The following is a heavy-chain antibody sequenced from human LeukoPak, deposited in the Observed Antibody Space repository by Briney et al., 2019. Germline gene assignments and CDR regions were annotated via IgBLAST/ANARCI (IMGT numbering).Heavy chain of an antibody. J-gene: IGHJ4*02. Sequence: PSQTLSLTCTVSGGSISSGDYYWSWIRQPPGKGLEWIGYIYYSGSTYYNPSLKSRVTISVDTSKNQFSLKLSSVTAADTAVYYCARAAMIVVVIDYWGQGTLVTVPS. V-gene: IGHV4-30-4*01. CDR2: IYYSGST. CDR1: GGSISSGDYY. D-gene: IGHD3-22*01. CDR3: ARAAMIVVVIDY.